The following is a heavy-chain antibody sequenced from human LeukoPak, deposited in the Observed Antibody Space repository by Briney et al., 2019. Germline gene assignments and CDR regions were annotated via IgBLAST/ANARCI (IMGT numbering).Heavy chain of an antibody. CDR1: GGSFSGYY. CDR3: ARHTYYYGSGSYYNWRQFDP. D-gene: IGHD3-10*01. V-gene: IGHV4-34*01. CDR2: INHSGST. J-gene: IGHJ5*02. Sequence: SETLSLTCAVYGGSFSGYYWSWIRQPPGKGLEWIGEINHSGSTNYNPSLKSRVTISVDTSKNQFSLKLSSVTTADTAVYYCARHTYYYGSGSYYNWRQFDPWGQGTLVTVSS.